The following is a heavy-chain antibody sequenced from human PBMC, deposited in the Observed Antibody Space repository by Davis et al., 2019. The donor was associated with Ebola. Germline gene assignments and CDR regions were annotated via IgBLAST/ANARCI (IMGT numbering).Heavy chain of an antibody. CDR3: ARDSPMVRGVIIALGGMDV. J-gene: IGHJ6*02. CDR1: GYTFTSYG. D-gene: IGHD3-10*01. V-gene: IGHV1-18*01. Sequence: AASVKVSCKASGYTFTSYGISCVRQAPGQGLEWMGWISAYNGNTNYAQKLQGRVTMTTDTSTSTAYMELRSLRSDDTAVYYCARDSPMVRGVIIALGGMDVWGQGTTVTVSS. CDR2: ISAYNGNT.